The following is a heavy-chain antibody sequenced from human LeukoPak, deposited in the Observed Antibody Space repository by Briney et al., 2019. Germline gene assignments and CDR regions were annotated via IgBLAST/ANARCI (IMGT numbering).Heavy chain of an antibody. J-gene: IGHJ2*01. Sequence: GGSLRLSCAASGFTFSSYAMSWVRQAPGKGLEWVSAISGSGGSTYYADSVKGRFTISRDNSKNTLYLQMNSLRAEDTAVYYCAKDKGTYYDILTGRYWYFDLWGRGTLVTVSS. CDR3: AKDKGTYYDILTGRYWYFDL. D-gene: IGHD3-9*01. V-gene: IGHV3-23*01. CDR1: GFTFSSYA. CDR2: ISGSGGST.